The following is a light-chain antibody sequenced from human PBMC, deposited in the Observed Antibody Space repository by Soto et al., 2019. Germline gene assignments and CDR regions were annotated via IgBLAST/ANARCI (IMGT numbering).Light chain of an antibody. CDR1: SSDIGAYNY. V-gene: IGLV2-14*01. Sequence: QSVLTQPASVSGSPGQSITISCSGSSSDIGAYNYVSWYQHHPGKVPKVMIYEVTNRPSGVSNRFSGSKSGNTASLTISGLQAEDEADYYCCSYAGSYTFGVFGGGTKLTVL. CDR2: EVT. J-gene: IGLJ3*02. CDR3: CSYAGSYTFGV.